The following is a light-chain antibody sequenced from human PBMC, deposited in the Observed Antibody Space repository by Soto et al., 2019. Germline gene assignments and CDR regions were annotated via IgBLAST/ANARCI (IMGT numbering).Light chain of an antibody. J-gene: IGLJ1*01. CDR2: DIT. Sequence: QSVLTQPRSVSGSPGQSVTISFTGTSSDVGRFEYVSWYQQHPGEAPKVVVYDITKRPSGVPDRFSGSKSGNTASLTISGLQSEDEADYYCCSYAGIYSYVFGTGTKVTV. CDR1: SSDVGRFEY. V-gene: IGLV2-11*01. CDR3: CSYAGIYSYV.